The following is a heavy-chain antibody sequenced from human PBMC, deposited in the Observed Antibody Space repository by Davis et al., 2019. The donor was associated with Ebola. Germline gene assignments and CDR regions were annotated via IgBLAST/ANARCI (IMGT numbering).Heavy chain of an antibody. CDR3: ARDYYDSKAPTYYFDY. Sequence: PGGSLRLSWAAAGFTFSSYWMSWVRQAPEKGLEWVANIKQEGSEKYYVDSVKGRFTISRDNAKNSLYLQMNSLRAEDTAVYYCARDYYDSKAPTYYFDYWGQGTLVTVSS. V-gene: IGHV3-7*03. CDR2: IKQEGSEK. J-gene: IGHJ4*02. D-gene: IGHD3-22*01. CDR1: GFTFSSYW.